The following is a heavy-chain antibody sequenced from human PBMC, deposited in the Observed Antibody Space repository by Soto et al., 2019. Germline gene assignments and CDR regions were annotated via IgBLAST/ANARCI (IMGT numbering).Heavy chain of an antibody. D-gene: IGHD3-22*01. CDR1: GFFFSSYA. J-gene: IGHJ4*02. Sequence: GGSLRLSCAASGFFFSSYAMIWVRQAPGKGLEWVSAISGSGGSTYYADSVKGRFTISRDNSKNTLYLQMNSLRAEDTAVYYCAKEPYYDSSPPLFDYWGQGTLVTVSS. CDR2: ISGSGGST. CDR3: AKEPYYDSSPPLFDY. V-gene: IGHV3-23*01.